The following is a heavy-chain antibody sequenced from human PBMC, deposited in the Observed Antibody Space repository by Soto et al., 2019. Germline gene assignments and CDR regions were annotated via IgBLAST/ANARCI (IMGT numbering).Heavy chain of an antibody. CDR2: IDPSGGST. V-gene: IGHV1-46*01. J-gene: IGHJ5*02. CDR1: GYTFTTYY. CDR3: ARDRVDCSGGSCWRSVAVT. D-gene: IGHD2-15*01. Sequence: QVQLVQSGAEVKKPGASVKVSCKASGYTFTTYYMHWVLQAPGQGLERMGIIDPSGGSTTYAQKFQGRVTMTRDTSTSTVYMELLSLRAEDTAVYYCARDRVDCSGGSCWRSVAVTWGQGTLVSGSS.